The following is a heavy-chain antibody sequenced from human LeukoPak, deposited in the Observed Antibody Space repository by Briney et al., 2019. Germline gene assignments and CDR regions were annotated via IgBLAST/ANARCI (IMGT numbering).Heavy chain of an antibody. J-gene: IGHJ6*02. CDR1: GFSFSIYA. CDR2: ISGSGGST. Sequence: TGGSLRLSSAASGFSFSIYAMSWVRQAPGKGLKSVSAISGSGGSTYYADSVKGRFTISRDNSKNMLFLQLNSLRAEDTALYYCARDLHYYVAMDVWGQGTTVTVSS. V-gene: IGHV3-23*01. D-gene: IGHD3-10*02. CDR3: ARDLHYYVAMDV.